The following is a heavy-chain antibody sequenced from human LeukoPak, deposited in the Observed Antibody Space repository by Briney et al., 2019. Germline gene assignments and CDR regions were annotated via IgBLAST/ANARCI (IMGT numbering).Heavy chain of an antibody. CDR2: FYNSGRS. Sequence: SETLSLTCTVSDDSISDYYRGWIRQPPGKGLEWIGYFYNSGRSTYNPSLKSRVTISADTSKNQFSLKLSSVTAADTAVYYCAGIVGATPFDYWGQGTLVTVSS. V-gene: IGHV4-59*08. D-gene: IGHD1-26*01. J-gene: IGHJ4*02. CDR1: DDSISDYY. CDR3: AGIVGATPFDY.